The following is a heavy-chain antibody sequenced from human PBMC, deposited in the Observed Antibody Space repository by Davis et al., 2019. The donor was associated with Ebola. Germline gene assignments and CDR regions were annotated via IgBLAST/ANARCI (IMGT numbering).Heavy chain of an antibody. CDR3: ARGPEVATE. CDR1: GYTFTSYG. CDR2: ISAYNGNT. J-gene: IGHJ4*02. V-gene: IGHV1-18*01. Sequence: ASVKVSCKASGYTFTSYGISWVRQAPGQGLEWMGWISAYNGNTAYAQILQGRVTITADKSTSTAYMELSSLRSEDTAVYYCARGPEVATEWGQGTLVTVSS. D-gene: IGHD5-12*01.